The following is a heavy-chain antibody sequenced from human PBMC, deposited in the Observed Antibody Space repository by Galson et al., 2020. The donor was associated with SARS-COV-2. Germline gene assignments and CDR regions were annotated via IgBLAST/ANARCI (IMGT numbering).Heavy chain of an antibody. CDR3: TTDSGIVGVPSARHYYYYGMDV. CDR1: GFTFSNAW. V-gene: IGHV3-15*01. J-gene: IGHJ6*02. D-gene: IGHD2-2*01. Sequence: GGSLRLSCAASGFTFSNAWMSWVRQAPGKGLEWVGRIKSKTDGGTTDYAAPVKGRFTISRDDSKNTLYLQMNSLKTEDTAVYYCTTDSGIVGVPSARHYYYYGMDVWGQGTSVTVSS. CDR2: IKSKTDGGTT.